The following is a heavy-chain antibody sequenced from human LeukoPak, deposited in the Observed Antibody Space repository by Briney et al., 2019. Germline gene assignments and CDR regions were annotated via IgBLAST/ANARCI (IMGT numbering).Heavy chain of an antibody. J-gene: IGHJ4*02. D-gene: IGHD4/OR15-4a*01. CDR3: ARDKANGFDY. V-gene: IGHV3-48*01. CDR2: ISSSSSTI. Sequence: GGSLRLPCAASGFTFSSYSMNWVRQAPGKGLEWVSYISSSSSTIYYADSVKGRFTISRDNAKNSLYLQMNSLRAEDTAVYYCARDKANGFDYWGQGTLVTVSS. CDR1: GFTFSSYS.